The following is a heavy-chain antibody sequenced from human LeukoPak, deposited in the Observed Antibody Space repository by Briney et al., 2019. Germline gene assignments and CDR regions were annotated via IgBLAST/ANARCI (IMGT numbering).Heavy chain of an antibody. CDR2: ISSSSSTI. Sequence: GGSLRLSCAASGFTFSSYSMNWVRQAPGKGLEWVSYISSSSSTIYYADSVKGRFTISRDNAKNSLYLQMNSLRAEDTAVYYCARARLLWFGELLTPRKLYFDYWGQGTLVTVSS. CDR3: ARARLLWFGELLTPRKLYFDY. J-gene: IGHJ4*02. D-gene: IGHD3-10*01. CDR1: GFTFSSYS. V-gene: IGHV3-48*04.